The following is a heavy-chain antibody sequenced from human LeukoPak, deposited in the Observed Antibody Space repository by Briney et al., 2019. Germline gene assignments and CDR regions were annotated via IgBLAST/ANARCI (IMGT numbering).Heavy chain of an antibody. Sequence: GGSLRLSCAASGFTFDDYGMSWVRQAPGKGLEWVSGINWNGGSTGYADSVKGRFTISRDNAKNSLYLQMNSLRAEDTALYYCARISRAVFPGDAFDIWGQGTMVTASS. CDR1: GFTFDDYG. CDR3: ARISRAVFPGDAFDI. V-gene: IGHV3-20*04. CDR2: INWNGGST. J-gene: IGHJ3*02. D-gene: IGHD2-21*01.